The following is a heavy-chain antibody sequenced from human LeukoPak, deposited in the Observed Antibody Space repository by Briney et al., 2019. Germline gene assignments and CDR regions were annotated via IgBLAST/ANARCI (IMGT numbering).Heavy chain of an antibody. CDR1: GGSMRSYY. Sequence: SETLSLTCTVSGGSMRSYYLSWIRQPAGKGLEWIGRIWSTEIKDYIPSLKSRVTMSIDTSRNQFSLRLKSVTAADTAVYYCARGSGSATWEAFDIWGQGTVVTVSS. J-gene: IGHJ3*02. D-gene: IGHD1-26*01. V-gene: IGHV4-4*07. CDR2: IWSTEIK. CDR3: ARGSGSATWEAFDI.